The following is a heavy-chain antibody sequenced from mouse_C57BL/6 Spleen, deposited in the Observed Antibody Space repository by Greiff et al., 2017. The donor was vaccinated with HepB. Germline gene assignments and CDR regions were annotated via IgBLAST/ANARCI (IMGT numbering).Heavy chain of an antibody. Sequence: VQVVESGPGLVQPSQSLSITCTVSGFSLTSYGVHWVRQSPGKGLEWLGVIWSGGSTDYNAAFISRLSISKDNSKSQVFFKMNSLQADDTAIYYCARAHPGAMDYWGQGTSVTVSS. CDR2: IWSGGST. J-gene: IGHJ4*01. CDR3: ARAHPGAMDY. CDR1: GFSLTSYG. V-gene: IGHV2-2*01.